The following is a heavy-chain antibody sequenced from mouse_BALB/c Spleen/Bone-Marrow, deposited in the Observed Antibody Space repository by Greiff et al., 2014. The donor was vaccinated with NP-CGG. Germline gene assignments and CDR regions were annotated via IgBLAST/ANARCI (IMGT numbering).Heavy chain of an antibody. Sequence: VQLQQSGGGLVQPGGSRKLSCAASGFTFSSFGMHWVRQAPEKGLEWVAYISSGSSTIYYADTMKGRFTISRDNPKNTLFLQMTRLRYEDTAMYCCASSPYGYFDYWGQGTTLTVSS. D-gene: IGHD1-1*01. CDR2: ISSGSSTI. CDR1: GFTFSSFG. CDR3: ASSPYGYFDY. J-gene: IGHJ2*01. V-gene: IGHV5-17*02.